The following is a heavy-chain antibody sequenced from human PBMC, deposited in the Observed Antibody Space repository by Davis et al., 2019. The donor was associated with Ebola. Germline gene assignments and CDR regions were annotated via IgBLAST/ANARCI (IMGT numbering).Heavy chain of an antibody. CDR3: ARDTSSWYQHGMDV. CDR1: GFTFSGYS. J-gene: IGHJ6*02. V-gene: IGHV3-21*01. Sequence: GESLKISCEASGFTFSGYSMHWVRQAPGKGLQWVSSIGNYLYYADSVKGRFTISRDNAKNSLYLHMNSLRVEDTAVYYCARDTSSWYQHGMDVWGQGTTVTVS. CDR2: IGNYL. D-gene: IGHD6-13*01.